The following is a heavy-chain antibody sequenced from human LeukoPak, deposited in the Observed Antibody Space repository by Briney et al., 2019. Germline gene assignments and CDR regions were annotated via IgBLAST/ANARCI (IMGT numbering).Heavy chain of an antibody. Sequence: GGSLRLSCAASGFTFSSFDMHWVRQPTGRGLEWVSTIGTASDTYYPGSVEGRFTLSRDNAKNSLYLQMNSLTAGDTAVYYCARGPPRGKYYYMDVWGKGTTVTVSS. D-gene: IGHD1-1*01. CDR2: IGTASDT. V-gene: IGHV3-13*01. J-gene: IGHJ6*03. CDR1: GFTFSSFD. CDR3: ARGPPRGKYYYMDV.